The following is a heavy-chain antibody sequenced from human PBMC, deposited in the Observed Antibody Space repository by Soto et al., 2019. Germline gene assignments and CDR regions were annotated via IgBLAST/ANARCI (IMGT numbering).Heavy chain of an antibody. D-gene: IGHD6-19*01. CDR1: GFTFSSYG. J-gene: IGHJ4*02. CDR3: AKDRGAVAYFDY. V-gene: IGHV3-30*18. CDR2: ISYDGSNK. Sequence: GGSLRLSCAASGFTFSSYGMHWVRQAPGKGLEWVAVISYDGSNKYYADSVKGRFTISRDNSKNTLYPQMNSLRAEDTAVYYCAKDRGAVAYFDYWGQGTLVTVSS.